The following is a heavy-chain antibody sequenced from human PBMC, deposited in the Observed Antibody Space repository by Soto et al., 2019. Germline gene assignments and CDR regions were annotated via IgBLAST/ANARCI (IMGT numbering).Heavy chain of an antibody. Sequence: GGSLRLYCSASGFTFSSYAMSWVRQAPGKGLEWVSAISGSGGSTYYADSVKGRFTISRDNSKNTLYLQMNSLRAEDTAVYYCAKDAIVATTGFDYWGQGTLVTVSS. CDR1: GFTFSSYA. J-gene: IGHJ4*02. D-gene: IGHD5-12*01. CDR2: ISGSGGST. V-gene: IGHV3-23*01. CDR3: AKDAIVATTGFDY.